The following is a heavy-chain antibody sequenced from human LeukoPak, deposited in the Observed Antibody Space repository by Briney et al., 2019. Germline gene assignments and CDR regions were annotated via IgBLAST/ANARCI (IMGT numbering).Heavy chain of an antibody. Sequence: SVKVSCKASGFTFTSSAVQWVRQARGQRLEWIGWIVVGSGNTNYAQKFRERVTITRDMSTSTAYMELSSLRSEDTAVYYYAAHLNIAVALYWGQGTLVTVSS. V-gene: IGHV1-58*01. CDR1: GFTFTSSA. J-gene: IGHJ4*02. D-gene: IGHD6-19*01. CDR2: IVVGSGNT. CDR3: AAHLNIAVALY.